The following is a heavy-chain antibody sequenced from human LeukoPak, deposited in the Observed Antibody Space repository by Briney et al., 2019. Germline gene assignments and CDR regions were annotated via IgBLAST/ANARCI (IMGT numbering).Heavy chain of an antibody. V-gene: IGHV3-11*01. CDR2: ISSSGSTI. Sequence: GGSLRLSCAASGFTFSDYYMSWIRQAPGKGLEWVSYISSSGSTIYYADSVKGRFTISRDNAKNSLYLQMNSLRAEDTAVYYCAKDPNPYCTSGTCYGFDYWGQGTLVTVSS. CDR1: GFTFSDYY. D-gene: IGHD2-8*01. CDR3: AKDPNPYCTSGTCYGFDY. J-gene: IGHJ4*02.